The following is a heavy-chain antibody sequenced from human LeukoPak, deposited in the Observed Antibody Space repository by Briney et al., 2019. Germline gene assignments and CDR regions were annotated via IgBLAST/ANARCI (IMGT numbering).Heavy chain of an antibody. CDR1: GLTFSSSW. CDR3: ARDLAYSRLDY. Sequence: GGSLRLSCAVSGLTFSSSWMDWVRQAPGRGLEWVASINPDGNKKYSADSVKGRFTISRDNAENPLYLQMNSLRVEDTAFYYCARDLAYSRLDYWGQGMLVTVSS. CDR2: INPDGNKK. V-gene: IGHV3-7*01. J-gene: IGHJ4*02. D-gene: IGHD5-18*01.